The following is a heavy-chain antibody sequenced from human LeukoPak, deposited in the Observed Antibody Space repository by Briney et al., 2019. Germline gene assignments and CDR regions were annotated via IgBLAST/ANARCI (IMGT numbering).Heavy chain of an antibody. D-gene: IGHD3-10*01. CDR2: INTNTGNP. V-gene: IGHV7-4-1*02. Sequence: ASVKVSCKASGYTFTSYAMNWVRQAPGQGLEWMGWINTNTGNPTYAQGFTGRFVFSLDTSVSTAYLQISSLKAEDTAVYYCARGKPLLWFGELAPDFDYWGQGTLVTVSS. CDR1: GYTFTSYA. J-gene: IGHJ4*02. CDR3: ARGKPLLWFGELAPDFDY.